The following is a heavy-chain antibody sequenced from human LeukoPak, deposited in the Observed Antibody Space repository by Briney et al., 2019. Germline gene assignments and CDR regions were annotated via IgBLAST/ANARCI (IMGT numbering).Heavy chain of an antibody. D-gene: IGHD3-3*01. V-gene: IGHV4-34*01. Sequence: SETLSLTCAVYGGSFSGYYWSRIRQPPGKGLEWIGEINHSGSTNYNPSLKSRVTISVDTSKNQFSLKLSSVTAADTAVYYCASYYGFYYYGMDVWGQGTTVTVSS. CDR3: ASYYGFYYYGMDV. CDR1: GGSFSGYY. CDR2: INHSGST. J-gene: IGHJ6*02.